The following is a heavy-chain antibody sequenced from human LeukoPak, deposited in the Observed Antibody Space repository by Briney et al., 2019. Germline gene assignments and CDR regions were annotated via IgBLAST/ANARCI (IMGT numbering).Heavy chain of an antibody. CDR1: GFTFSGYW. CDR2: IKQDGSEK. J-gene: IGHJ3*02. Sequence: GGSLRLSCAASGFTFSGYWMSWVRRAPGKGLEWVANIKQDGSEKYYVDSVKGRFTISRDNAKNSLCLQLNSLRAEDTAVYYCAAEQQLVYGVFNIWGQGTMVTVSS. CDR3: AAEQQLVYGVFNI. D-gene: IGHD6-13*01. V-gene: IGHV3-7*03.